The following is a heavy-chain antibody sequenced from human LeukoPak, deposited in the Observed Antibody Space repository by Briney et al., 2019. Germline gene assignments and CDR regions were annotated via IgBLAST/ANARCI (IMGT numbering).Heavy chain of an antibody. CDR1: GFTFSSYA. CDR2: ISGSGGST. D-gene: IGHD2-8*01. CDR3: AKDRSCTNDICHGDFDY. J-gene: IGHJ4*02. V-gene: IGHV3-23*01. Sequence: GGSLRLSCAASGFTFSSYAVSWVRQAPGKGLEWVSSISGSGGSTYSADSVKGRFTISKDNSKNTLYLQMNSLRAEDTALYYCAKDRSCTNDICHGDFDYWGQGTLVTVSS.